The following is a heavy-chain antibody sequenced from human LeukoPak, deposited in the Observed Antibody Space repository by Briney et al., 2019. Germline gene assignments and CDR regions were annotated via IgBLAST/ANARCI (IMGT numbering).Heavy chain of an antibody. D-gene: IGHD7-27*01. J-gene: IGHJ5*02. CDR2: IIPIFGTA. Sequence: SVKVSCEASGGTFSSYAISWARQAPGQGLEWMGGIIPIFGTANYAQKFQDRATMTTDTSTSTAYIELRSLKFDDTAVYYCARDFAWGSGGAPIDDNWLDPWGQGTLVTVSS. CDR3: ARDFAWGSGGAPIDDNWLDP. CDR1: GGTFSSYA. V-gene: IGHV1-69*05.